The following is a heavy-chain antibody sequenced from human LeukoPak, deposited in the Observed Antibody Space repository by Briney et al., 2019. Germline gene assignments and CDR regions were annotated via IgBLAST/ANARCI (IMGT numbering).Heavy chain of an antibody. CDR1: GGSFSGYY. J-gene: IGHJ3*02. D-gene: IGHD3-16*02. CDR2: INHSGST. V-gene: IGHV4-34*01. Sequence: PSETLSFTCAVYGGSFSGYYWSWIRQPPGKGLEWIGEINHSGSTNYNPSLKSRVTISVDTSKNQFSLKLSSVTAADTAVYYCARGGNDYVWGSYRPDDAFDIWGQGTMVTVSS. CDR3: ARGGNDYVWGSYRPDDAFDI.